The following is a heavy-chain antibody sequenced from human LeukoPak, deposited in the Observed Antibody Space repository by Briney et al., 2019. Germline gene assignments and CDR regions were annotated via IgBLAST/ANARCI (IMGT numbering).Heavy chain of an antibody. J-gene: IGHJ4*02. Sequence: TSETLSLTCTVSDFTISNNYWSWIRQAPGKGLEWTGYINNSGSTTYKPSLKSRVTMSVDTSKNQFSLKLRSVTAADTAHYYGAKIYNSSLWLAQGDYWGQGTLVTVSS. CDR1: DFTISNNY. CDR3: AKIYNSSLWLAQGDY. D-gene: IGHD6-19*01. CDR2: INNSGST. V-gene: IGHV4-4*09.